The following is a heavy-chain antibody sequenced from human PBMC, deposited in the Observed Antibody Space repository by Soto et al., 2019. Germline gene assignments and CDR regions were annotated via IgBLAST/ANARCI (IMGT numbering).Heavy chain of an antibody. CDR2: ISYYGGNK. CDR3: AREAEENGSERGRDYSGMDV. D-gene: IGHD3-10*01. Sequence: PGGPRRPSLTALGLTLSGSAMPGCGKGPGKGLGWVAVISYYGGNKYYADSDNSRFTISRDNSKNTLYLQMNSLRAEDTALYYCAREAEENGSERGRDYSGMDVWGQGTTVTVSS. J-gene: IGHJ6*02. V-gene: IGHV3-30*04. CDR1: GLTLSGSA.